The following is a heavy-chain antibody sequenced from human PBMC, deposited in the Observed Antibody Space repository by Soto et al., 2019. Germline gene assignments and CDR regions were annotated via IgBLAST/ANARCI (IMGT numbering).Heavy chain of an antibody. V-gene: IGHV3-30-3*01. CDR1: GFTFSSYG. CDR2: ILYDGSSK. D-gene: IGHD2-21*02. Sequence: QVQLVESGGGVVQPGRSLRLSCAASGFTFSSYGMHWVLQAPGKGLEWVAAILYDGSSKYYADSVKGRFTISRDNSKNTVYLQMDSLRAEDTAVYYCARGKGGGDFPFGYWGQGTLVTVSS. J-gene: IGHJ4*02. CDR3: ARGKGGGDFPFGY.